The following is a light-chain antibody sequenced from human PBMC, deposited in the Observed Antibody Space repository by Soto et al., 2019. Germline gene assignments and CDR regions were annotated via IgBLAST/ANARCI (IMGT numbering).Light chain of an antibody. CDR3: QQYNTWPRA. J-gene: IGKJ1*01. CDR2: SAS. Sequence: EIVMTQSPATLSESPGERATLSCRASQTVSRNLAWYQQKPGQAPRLLIFSASTRATGVPARFSGSGSGTEFTLTISSLQSEDFAVYYCQQYNTWPRAFGQGAKVEIK. CDR1: QTVSRN. V-gene: IGKV3-15*01.